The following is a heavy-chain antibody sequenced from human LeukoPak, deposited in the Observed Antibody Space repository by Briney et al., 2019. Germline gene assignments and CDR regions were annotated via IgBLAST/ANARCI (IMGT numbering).Heavy chain of an antibody. D-gene: IGHD1-26*01. V-gene: IGHV1-2*02. J-gene: IGHJ4*02. Sequence: GASVKVSCKASGYTFTGTGYYIHWVRQAPGQGLEWLGWIDPNNGDAHYAQNFQGSVTMTRDTSVSTAYMELNRLTFDDTAVYFCAREKSPDSGFDYWGQGTLVTVSS. CDR2: IDPNNGDA. CDR1: GYTFTGTGYY. CDR3: AREKSPDSGFDY.